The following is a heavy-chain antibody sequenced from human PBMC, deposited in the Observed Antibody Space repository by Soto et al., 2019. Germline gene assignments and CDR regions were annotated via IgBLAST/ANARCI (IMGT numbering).Heavy chain of an antibody. J-gene: IGHJ6*03. D-gene: IGHD2-15*01. Sequence: GASVKVSCKASGGTFSSYAISWVRQAPGQGLEWMGWIIAYNGNANYAQKLQGRVTMTTDTSTSTAYMELRSRRSDDTAVYYCARVPPLGIVVVVAATPLDYYYYMDVWGKGTTVTVSS. CDR2: IIAYNGNA. CDR1: GGTFSSYA. V-gene: IGHV1-18*01. CDR3: ARVPPLGIVVVVAATPLDYYYYMDV.